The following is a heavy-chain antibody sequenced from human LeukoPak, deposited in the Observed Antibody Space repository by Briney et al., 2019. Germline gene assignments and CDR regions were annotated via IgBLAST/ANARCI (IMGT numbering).Heavy chain of an antibody. V-gene: IGHV3-23*01. CDR1: GLTFSSYG. CDR3: AKMQGYFDY. CDR2: ITGGGGTT. J-gene: IGHJ4*02. Sequence: GGPLRLSCEASGLTFSSYGMSWVRQAPGKGLQWVSAITGGGGTTYYADSVKGRFTISRDNSKNMLYLQMNSLRAEDTAVYYCAKMQGYFDYWGQGTLVPVSS.